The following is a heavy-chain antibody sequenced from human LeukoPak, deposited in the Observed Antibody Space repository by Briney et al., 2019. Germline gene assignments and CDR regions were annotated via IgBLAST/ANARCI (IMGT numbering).Heavy chain of an antibody. CDR1: GFTFNSYA. Sequence: GGSLRVSRAASGFTFNSYAMSWVRQARGKGLEWVSAISGSGGSTYYADSVKGRFTISRDNSKNTLYLQMNSLRAEDTAVYYCAKGYCSSASCFYFLGFDPWGQGTLVTVSS. J-gene: IGHJ5*02. CDR2: ISGSGGST. V-gene: IGHV3-23*01. D-gene: IGHD2-2*01. CDR3: AKGYCSSASCFYFLGFDP.